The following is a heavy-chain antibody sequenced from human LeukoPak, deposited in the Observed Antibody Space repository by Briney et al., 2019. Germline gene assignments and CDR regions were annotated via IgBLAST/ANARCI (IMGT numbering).Heavy chain of an antibody. Sequence: ASVKVSCKASGYTFTSYGIRWVRQAPGQGLEWMGWISAYNGNTNYAQKLQGRVTMTTDTSTSTAYMELRSLRSDDTAVYYCARDLGYCSSTSCYPWFDTWGQGTLVTVSS. CDR3: ARDLGYCSSTSCYPWFDT. J-gene: IGHJ5*02. CDR2: ISAYNGNT. V-gene: IGHV1-18*01. D-gene: IGHD2-2*01. CDR1: GYTFTSYG.